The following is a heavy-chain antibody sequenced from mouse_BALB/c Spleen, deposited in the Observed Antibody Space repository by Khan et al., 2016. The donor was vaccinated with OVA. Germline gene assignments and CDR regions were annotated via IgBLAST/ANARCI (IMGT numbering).Heavy chain of an antibody. CDR3: ATYVWCD. J-gene: IGHJ1*01. V-gene: IGHV5-17*02. D-gene: IGHD1-1*02. CDR2: ISSGSSTI. Sequence: EVELVESGGGLVQPGGSRKLSCAASGFTFSSFGMHWVRQAPEKGLEWVAYISSGSSTIYYADTVKGRFTISRDNPKNTLFLQMTSLRSDDTAMYYCATYVWCDWGAGTTVTVSS. CDR1: GFTFSSFG.